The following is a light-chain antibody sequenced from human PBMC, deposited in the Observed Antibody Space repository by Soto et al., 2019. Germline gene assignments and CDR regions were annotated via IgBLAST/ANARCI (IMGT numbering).Light chain of an antibody. V-gene: IGLV2-23*02. CDR2: EVT. J-gene: IGLJ2*01. CDR3: CSYANGNTLL. Sequence: QSALTQPASVSGSPGQSITISCTGTSSDVGSYDHVSWYQHHPGTAPKLILYEVTKRPSGVSNRFSGSKSGNTASLTISGLQTEDDSHYYCCSYANGNTLLFGGGTKLTVL. CDR1: SSDVGSYDH.